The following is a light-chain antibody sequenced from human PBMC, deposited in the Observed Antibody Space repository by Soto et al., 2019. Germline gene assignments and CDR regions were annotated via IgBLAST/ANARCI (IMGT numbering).Light chain of an antibody. CDR2: DAS. V-gene: IGKV1-6*01. CDR3: LQDYNYSWT. Sequence: AIQMTQSPSSLSSSVGDRVTITCRASQGIRNDLGWYQQKPGKAPKLLIYDASSLQSGVPSRFSGSGSGTDFTLTISSLQPEDFTTYYCLQDYNYSWTFGQGTKVEIK. CDR1: QGIRND. J-gene: IGKJ1*01.